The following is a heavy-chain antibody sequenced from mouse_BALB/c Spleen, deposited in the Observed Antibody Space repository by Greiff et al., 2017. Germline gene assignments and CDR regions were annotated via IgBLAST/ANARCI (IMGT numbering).Heavy chain of an antibody. D-gene: IGHD4-1*01. CDR3: ARRQLTGTFPFDY. Sequence: EVKLVESGGGLVKPGGSLKLSCAASGFTFSSYAMSWVRQTPEKRLEWVATISSGGSYTYYPDSVKGRFTISRDNAKNTLYLQMSSLRSEDTAMYYCARRQLTGTFPFDYWGQGTTLTVSS. CDR1: GFTFSSYA. J-gene: IGHJ2*01. V-gene: IGHV5-9-3*01. CDR2: ISSGGSYT.